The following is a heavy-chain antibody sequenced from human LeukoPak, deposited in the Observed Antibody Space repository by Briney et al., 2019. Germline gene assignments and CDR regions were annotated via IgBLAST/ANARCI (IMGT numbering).Heavy chain of an antibody. Sequence: GSLRLSCAASGFTFSSSAMSWVRQVPGKGLEWIGEINHSGSTNYNPSLKSRVTISVDTSKNQFSLKLSSVTAADTAVYYCARAGPPKQWLVQNGFDPWGQGTLVTVSS. CDR1: GFTFSSSA. D-gene: IGHD6-19*01. V-gene: IGHV4-34*01. CDR3: ARAGPPKQWLVQNGFDP. CDR2: INHSGST. J-gene: IGHJ5*02.